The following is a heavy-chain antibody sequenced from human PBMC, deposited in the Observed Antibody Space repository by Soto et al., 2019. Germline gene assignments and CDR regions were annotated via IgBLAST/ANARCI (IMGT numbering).Heavy chain of an antibody. Sequence: QVQLQESGPGLVKASGTLSLTCAVSGGSISSSNWWSWVRQPPGKGLEWSGEIYSSGGTNYHPSLKSRVTISVDKSKNRLSLNLTSVTAADTAVYYCARFNGVWSGFSMYNYYGMDVWGQGTTVSVSS. CDR1: GGSISSSNW. V-gene: IGHV4-4*02. D-gene: IGHD3-3*01. J-gene: IGHJ6*02. CDR3: ARFNGVWSGFSMYNYYGMDV. CDR2: IYSSGGT.